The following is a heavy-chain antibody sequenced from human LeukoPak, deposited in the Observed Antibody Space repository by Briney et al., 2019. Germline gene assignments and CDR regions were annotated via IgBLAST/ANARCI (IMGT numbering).Heavy chain of an antibody. J-gene: IGHJ3*02. CDR2: ISAYNGNT. CDR3: ARERTFGIVVVPAAALDI. CDR1: GYTFTSSG. D-gene: IGHD2-2*01. Sequence: ASVKVSCKASGYTFTSSGISWVRQAPGQGLEWMGWISAYNGNTNYAQKLQGRVTMTTDTSTSTAYMELRGLRSDDTAVYYCARERTFGIVVVPAAALDIWGQGTMVTVSS. V-gene: IGHV1-18*01.